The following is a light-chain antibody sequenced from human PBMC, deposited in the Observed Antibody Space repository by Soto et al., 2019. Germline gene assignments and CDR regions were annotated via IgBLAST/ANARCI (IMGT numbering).Light chain of an antibody. J-gene: IGKJ5*01. Sequence: DIQMTQSPSSLSASVGDRVTITCRASQSISRYLNWYQQKPGKAPKLLIYAASSLLGGVPSRFSGSGSGTDFTLTISSLEPEDFAVYYCQQRSSWPPITFGQGTRLEIK. V-gene: IGKV1-39*01. CDR2: AAS. CDR1: QSISRY. CDR3: QQRSSWPPIT.